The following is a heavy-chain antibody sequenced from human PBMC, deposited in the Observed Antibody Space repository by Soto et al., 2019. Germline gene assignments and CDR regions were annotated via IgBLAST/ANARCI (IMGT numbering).Heavy chain of an antibody. Sequence: SETLSLTCAVSGGSISSGDYYWSWIRQPPGKGLEWIGYIYYSGSTYYNPSLKSRVTISVDTSKNQFSLKLTSVTAADTAVYYCVRDNWNRRSDNWFDPWGQGTLVTVSS. V-gene: IGHV4-30-4*01. D-gene: IGHD1-20*01. CDR3: VRDNWNRRSDNWFDP. CDR2: IYYSGST. CDR1: GGSISSGDYY. J-gene: IGHJ5*02.